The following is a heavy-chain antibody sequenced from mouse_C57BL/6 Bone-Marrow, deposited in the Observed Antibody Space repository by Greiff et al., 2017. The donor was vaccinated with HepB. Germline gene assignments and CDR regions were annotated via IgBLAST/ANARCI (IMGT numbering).Heavy chain of an antibody. CDR2: IYPGDGDT. CDR3: ARWGDSSGYGFAY. V-gene: IGHV1-82*01. CDR1: GYAFSSSW. D-gene: IGHD3-2*02. J-gene: IGHJ3*01. Sequence: QVQLQQSGPELVKPGASVKISCKASGYAFSSSWMNWVKQRPGKGLEWIGRIYPGDGDTNYNGKFKGKATLTADKSSSTAYMQLSSLTSEDSAVYFCARWGDSSGYGFAYWGQGTLVTVSA.